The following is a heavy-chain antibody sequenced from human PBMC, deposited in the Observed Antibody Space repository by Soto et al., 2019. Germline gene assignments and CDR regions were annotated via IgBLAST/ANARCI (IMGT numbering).Heavy chain of an antibody. CDR2: IIPIFGTA. CDR1: GGTFSSYA. V-gene: IGHV1-69*06. D-gene: IGHD5-12*01. Sequence: SVKVSCKASGGTFSSYAISWVRQAPGQGLEWMGGIIPIFGTANYAQKFQGRVTITADKSTSTAYMELSSLRSEDTAVYYCARARRWLQLGYYFDYWGQGTLVTVSS. J-gene: IGHJ4*02. CDR3: ARARRWLQLGYYFDY.